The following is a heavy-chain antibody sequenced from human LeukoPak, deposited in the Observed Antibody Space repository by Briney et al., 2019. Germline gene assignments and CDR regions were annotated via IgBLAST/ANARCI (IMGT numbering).Heavy chain of an antibody. Sequence: SETLSLTCTVSGGSISSSSYYWGWIRQPPGKGLEWIGSIYYSASTYFNPSLKSRVTISVDTSKNQFSLKLSSVTAADTAVYYCAREFYDILTGYRLDPWGQGTLVTVSS. CDR3: AREFYDILTGYRLDP. J-gene: IGHJ5*02. V-gene: IGHV4-39*07. CDR2: IYYSAST. CDR1: GGSISSSSYY. D-gene: IGHD3-9*01.